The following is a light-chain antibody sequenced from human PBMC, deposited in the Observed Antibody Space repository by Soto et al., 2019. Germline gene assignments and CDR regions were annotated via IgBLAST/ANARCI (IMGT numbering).Light chain of an antibody. CDR3: KKYGSSVLT. CDR2: DAS. Sequence: EIVLTQSPGTVSLSPGERATLSCRASQSVSNSYLAWYQQKPGQAPRLLIYDASSRATGIPDRFSGSGSGTDFPLPISRLEPEDFAVYYCKKYGSSVLTFGGGTKVEIK. V-gene: IGKV3-20*01. CDR1: QSVSNSY. J-gene: IGKJ4*01.